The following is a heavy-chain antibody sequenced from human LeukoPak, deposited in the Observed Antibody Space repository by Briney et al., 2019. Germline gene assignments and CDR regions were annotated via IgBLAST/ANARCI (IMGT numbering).Heavy chain of an antibody. CDR1: GGSISSGDYY. D-gene: IGHD1-26*01. Sequence: SETLSLTCTVSGGSISSGDYYWSWIRQPPGKGLEWIVYIYYSGSTYYNPSLKSRVTISVDTSKNQSSHKLSSVTAADTAVYYCAREVGAIPSWGQGTLVTVSS. V-gene: IGHV4-30-4*08. CDR2: IYYSGST. J-gene: IGHJ4*02. CDR3: AREVGAIPS.